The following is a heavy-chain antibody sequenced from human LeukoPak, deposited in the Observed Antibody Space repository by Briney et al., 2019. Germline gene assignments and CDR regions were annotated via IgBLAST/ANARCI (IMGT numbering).Heavy chain of an antibody. CDR2: IYPSGST. V-gene: IGHV4-4*07. CDR1: GGSISGYY. J-gene: IGHJ4*02. Sequence: SETLSLTCTVSGGSISGYYWSWIRQPAGKGLEWIGRIYPSGSTNYNPSLTSRVTMSVDTSKNQFSLKLSSVTAADTAVYYCASRGGSTSQLLWFGELTYYFDYWGQGTLVTVSS. CDR3: ASRGGSTSQLLWFGELTYYFDY. D-gene: IGHD3-10*01.